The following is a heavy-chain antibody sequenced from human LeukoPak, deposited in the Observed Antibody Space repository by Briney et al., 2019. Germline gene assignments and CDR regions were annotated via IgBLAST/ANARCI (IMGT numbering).Heavy chain of an antibody. V-gene: IGHV4-59*12. D-gene: IGHD6-19*01. J-gene: IGHJ4*02. CDR1: GGSISSYY. Sequence: SETLSLSCTVSGGSISSYYRSWVRQPPGKGLEWIGYIYYSGITNYTPSLKSRVTISVDSSKTQFSLKLSSVTAADTAVYYCARKGTESSGWSNPFDYWGQGTLVTVSS. CDR2: IYYSGIT. CDR3: ARKGTESSGWSNPFDY.